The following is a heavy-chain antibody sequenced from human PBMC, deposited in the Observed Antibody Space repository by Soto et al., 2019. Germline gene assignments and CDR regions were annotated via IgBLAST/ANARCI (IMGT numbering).Heavy chain of an antibody. V-gene: IGHV4-39*01. CDR1: GGSISSGGYS. Sequence: SETLSLTCAVSGGSISSGGYSWSWLRQPPGKGLEWIGSIYYSGSTYYNPSLKSRVTVSVDTSKNQFSLKLSSVTAADTAVYYCARHPSDFWFDPWGQGTLVTVSS. CDR2: IYYSGST. D-gene: IGHD2-21*02. J-gene: IGHJ5*02. CDR3: ARHPSDFWFDP.